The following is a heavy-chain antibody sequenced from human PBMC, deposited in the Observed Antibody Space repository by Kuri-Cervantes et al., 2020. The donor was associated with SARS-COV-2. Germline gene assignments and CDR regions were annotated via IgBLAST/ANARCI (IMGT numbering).Heavy chain of an antibody. CDR3: ARHQLVIPAADPYNYFDP. Sequence: SETLSLTCTVSRGSIDRSPYYWGWIRQPPGKGLEWIGSILYNGNTHYKASLNSRVTISVDTSKNQFSSRLTSVTAADTAVYYCARHQLVIPAADPYNYFDPWGQGSLVTVSS. CDR1: RGSIDRSPYY. CDR2: ILYNGNT. D-gene: IGHD2-2*01. J-gene: IGHJ5*02. V-gene: IGHV4-39*01.